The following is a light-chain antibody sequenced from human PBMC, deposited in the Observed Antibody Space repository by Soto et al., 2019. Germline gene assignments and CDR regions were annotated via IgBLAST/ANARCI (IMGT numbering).Light chain of an antibody. Sequence: QSALTQPASVSGSPGQSITISCTGTISDFVGYNYVSWYQQHPGKAPKLMIYGVSNRPSGVSKRFSGSKSGNTASLTISGLQADDEADYYCSSHTISSALQVFGTGTKVTVL. CDR1: ISDFVGYNY. CDR2: GVS. J-gene: IGLJ1*01. CDR3: SSHTISSALQV. V-gene: IGLV2-14*01.